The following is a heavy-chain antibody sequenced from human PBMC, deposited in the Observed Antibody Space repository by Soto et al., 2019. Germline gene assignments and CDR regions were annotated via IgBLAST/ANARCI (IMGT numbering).Heavy chain of an antibody. Sequence: PSETLSLTCTVSGGSISSSSYYWDWTRQPPGKGLEWIGSFYYTGSTYYNPSLKSRVTISVDTSKNHFSLKLSSVTAADTAVYYCARHDCSGGSCYEESWFDPWGQGTLVTVSS. CDR2: FYYTGST. CDR1: GGSISSSSYY. CDR3: ARHDCSGGSCYEESWFDP. V-gene: IGHV4-39*01. D-gene: IGHD2-15*01. J-gene: IGHJ5*02.